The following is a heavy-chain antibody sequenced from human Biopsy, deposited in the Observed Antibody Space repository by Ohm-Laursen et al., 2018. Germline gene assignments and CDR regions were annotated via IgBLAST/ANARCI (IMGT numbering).Heavy chain of an antibody. V-gene: IGHV4-59*08. D-gene: IGHD5/OR15-5a*01. CDR1: GDSIKNDA. J-gene: IGHJ4*02. Sequence: SDTLSLTWTVSGDSIKNDAWSWIRQFPGKGLEWLGYMLHSGHSDYNPSLERRLTLSIDASKNQISLNLSSVTAADTAIYYCARHFESTAIFDYWGQGALITVSS. CDR3: ARHFESTAIFDY. CDR2: MLHSGHS.